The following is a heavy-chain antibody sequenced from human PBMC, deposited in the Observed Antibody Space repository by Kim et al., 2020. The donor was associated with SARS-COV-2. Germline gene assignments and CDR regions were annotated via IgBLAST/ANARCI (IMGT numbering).Heavy chain of an antibody. J-gene: IGHJ4*02. V-gene: IGHV1-18*01. D-gene: IGHD5-12*01. CDR2: ISTYDGTT. CDR3: ARRGYDGYEYFDY. CDR1: GYTFASYG. Sequence: ASVKVSCQTSGYTFASYGVGWVRQAPGQGLEWMGWISTYDGTTSFAQKFQGRLAMTTDASTTTVYMELTSLRSDDTAMYYCARRGYDGYEYFDYWAQGTLVTVSS.